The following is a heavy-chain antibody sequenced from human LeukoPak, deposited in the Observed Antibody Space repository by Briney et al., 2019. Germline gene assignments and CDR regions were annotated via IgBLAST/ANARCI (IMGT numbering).Heavy chain of an antibody. CDR1: GFTLSSYA. Sequence: AGGSLRLSCAASGFTLSSYAMHWVRQAPGKGLEWVAVISYDGSNKYYADSVKGRFTISRDNSKNTLYLQMNSLRAEDTAVYYCASSDGMDVWGQGTTVTVSS. V-gene: IGHV3-30-3*01. CDR2: ISYDGSNK. J-gene: IGHJ6*02. CDR3: ASSDGMDV.